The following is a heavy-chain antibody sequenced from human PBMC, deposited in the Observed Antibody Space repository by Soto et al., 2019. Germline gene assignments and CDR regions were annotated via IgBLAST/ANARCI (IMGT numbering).Heavy chain of an antibody. CDR3: ARTVWDFWSGYYTGCFDT. CDR1: GGSISSYY. J-gene: IGHJ5*02. Sequence: SETLSLTCTVSGGSISSYYWSWIRQPPGKGLERIGYIYYSGSTNYNPSLKSRVTISVDTSKNQFFLKLSSVTAADTAVYYCARTVWDFWSGYYTGCFDTWGQGTLVTVS. V-gene: IGHV4-59*01. D-gene: IGHD3-3*01. CDR2: IYYSGST.